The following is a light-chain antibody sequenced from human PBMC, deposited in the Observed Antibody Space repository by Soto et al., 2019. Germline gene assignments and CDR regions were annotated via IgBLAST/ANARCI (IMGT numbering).Light chain of an antibody. Sequence: EIVMTQSPAILSVSPGERATLSCRASQSVSGNLAWYQQTPGQPPRLLIYAATTRAPGVPDRFSDSGSGTDFSLTISSLQSEDFAVFYCQQYNNWPPETFGQGTKLEIK. CDR3: QQYNNWPPET. CDR2: AAT. J-gene: IGKJ2*01. CDR1: QSVSGN. V-gene: IGKV3-15*01.